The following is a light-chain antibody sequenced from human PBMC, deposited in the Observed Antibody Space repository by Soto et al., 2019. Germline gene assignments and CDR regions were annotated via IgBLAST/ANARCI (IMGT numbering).Light chain of an antibody. Sequence: EIVLTQSPATLSLSPGERATLSCRASQSVGKYLVWYQQKPGQAPRFLIYDASNRATGIPARFSGSGSGTDFTLTISSLEPEDFAVYYCQQRGNWPPTFGQGTKWIS. CDR3: QQRGNWPPT. V-gene: IGKV3-11*01. J-gene: IGKJ1*01. CDR2: DAS. CDR1: QSVGKY.